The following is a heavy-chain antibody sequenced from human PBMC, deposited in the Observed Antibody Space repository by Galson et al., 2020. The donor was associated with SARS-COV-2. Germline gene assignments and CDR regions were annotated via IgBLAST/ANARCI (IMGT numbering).Heavy chain of an antibody. D-gene: IGHD6-13*01. CDR3: ARGYIYSWYYFNW. CDR1: GGSLDASSHY. CDR2: IYYNGDT. V-gene: IGHV4-61*01. J-gene: IGHJ4*02. Sequence: SETLSLTCSVSGGSLDASSHYWSWVRQSPGKGLEWISYIYYNGDTRYNPSLRSRVATSMDKSRNQFSLTMTSVTAADTAVYYCARGYIYSWYYFNWWGQGTLVTVSS.